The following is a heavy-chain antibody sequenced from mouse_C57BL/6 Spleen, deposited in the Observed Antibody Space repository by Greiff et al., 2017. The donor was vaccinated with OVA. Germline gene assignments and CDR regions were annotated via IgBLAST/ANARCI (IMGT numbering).Heavy chain of an antibody. D-gene: IGHD2-4*01. CDR1: GYTFTSYG. V-gene: IGHV1-81*01. CDR2: IYPRSGNT. J-gene: IGHJ4*01. Sequence: LQQSGAELARPGASVKLSCKASGYTFTSYGISWVKQRTGQGLEWIGEIYPRSGNTYYNEKFKGKATLTADKSSSTAYMELRSLTSEDSAVYFCARSIYYDYDDGAMDYWGQGTSVTVSS. CDR3: ARSIYYDYDDGAMDY.